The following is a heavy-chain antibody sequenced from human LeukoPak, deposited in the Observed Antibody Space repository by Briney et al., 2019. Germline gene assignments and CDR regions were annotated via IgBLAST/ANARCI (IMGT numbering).Heavy chain of an antibody. CDR3: ARDLSATARAYDY. D-gene: IGHD1-26*01. J-gene: IGHJ4*02. CDR1: GFILSDYN. CDR2: IALSGTYI. Sequence: GGSLRLSCAASGFILSDYNMNWVRQAPGKGLEWLSFIALSGTYITYADSMKGRFTISRDNAKNSLYLQMNSLRAEDTAVYYCARDLSATARAYDYWGQGTLVTVSS. V-gene: IGHV3-21*01.